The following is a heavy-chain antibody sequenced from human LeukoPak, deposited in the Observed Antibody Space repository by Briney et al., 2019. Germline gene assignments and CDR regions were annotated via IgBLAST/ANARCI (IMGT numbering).Heavy chain of an antibody. V-gene: IGHV3-72*01. J-gene: IGHJ4*02. Sequence: HPGGSLRLSCAASGFTFSDHYMDWVRQAPGKGLEWVGRTRNKANSYTTEYAASVKGRFTISRDDSKNSLYLQMNSLKTEDTAVYYCARDVGANTGYWGQGTLVTVSS. D-gene: IGHD1-26*01. CDR1: GFTFSDHY. CDR2: TRNKANSYTT. CDR3: ARDVGANTGY.